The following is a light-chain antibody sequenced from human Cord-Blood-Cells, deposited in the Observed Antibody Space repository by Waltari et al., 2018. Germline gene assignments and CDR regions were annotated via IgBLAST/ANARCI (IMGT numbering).Light chain of an antibody. V-gene: IGLV2-11*01. Sequence: QSALTQPRSVSGSPGQSVTISCTGTSSAVGGYKYVSWYQQHPGKAPKLIIHDVSKWPSGVPDRVSGSKSGNTASLTISGLQAEDEADYYCCSYAGSYTYAVFGGGTQLTVL. J-gene: IGLJ7*01. CDR1: SSAVGGYKY. CDR3: CSYAGSYTYAV. CDR2: DVS.